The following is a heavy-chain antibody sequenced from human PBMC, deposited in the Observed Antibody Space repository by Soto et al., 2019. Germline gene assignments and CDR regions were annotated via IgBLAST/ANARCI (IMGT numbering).Heavy chain of an antibody. J-gene: IGHJ5*02. CDR3: ARDIIVFSDGYSHTWFDP. D-gene: IGHD5-18*01. CDR1: GGSLSSYY. Sequence: PSETLSLTCTVSGGSLSSYYWSWIRQPPGKGLEWIGYIYYSGSTNYNPSLKSRVTISVDTSKNQFSLKLSSVTAADTAVYYCARDIIVFSDGYSHTWFDPWAQGTLVTVSS. V-gene: IGHV4-59*01. CDR2: IYYSGST.